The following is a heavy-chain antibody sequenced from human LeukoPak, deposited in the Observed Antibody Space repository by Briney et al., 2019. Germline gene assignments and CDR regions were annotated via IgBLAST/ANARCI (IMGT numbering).Heavy chain of an antibody. CDR2: IYYSGST. Sequence: KPSETLSLTCTVSGGSISSSSYYWGWIRQPPGKGLEWIGSIYYSGSTYYNPSLKSRVTISVDTSKSQFSLKLSSVTAADTAVYYCASQKIVVVFDWGQGTLVTVSS. V-gene: IGHV4-39*07. D-gene: IGHD2-15*01. CDR3: ASQKIVVVFD. CDR1: GGSISSSSYY. J-gene: IGHJ4*02.